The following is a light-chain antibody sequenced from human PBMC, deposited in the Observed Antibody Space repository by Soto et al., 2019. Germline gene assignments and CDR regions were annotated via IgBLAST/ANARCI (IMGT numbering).Light chain of an antibody. J-gene: IGLJ2*01. V-gene: IGLV1-47*01. CDR2: GNN. CDR1: GSNIGSNH. CDR3: AAWDDSLSGVV. Sequence: QSVLTQPPSASGTPGQRVTISCSGSGSNIGSNHVYWYQQLPGTAPKLLIYGNNERPSGVPDRFSGSRSGTSASLAIRGLRSEDEADYHCAAWDDSLSGVVFGGGTKVTVL.